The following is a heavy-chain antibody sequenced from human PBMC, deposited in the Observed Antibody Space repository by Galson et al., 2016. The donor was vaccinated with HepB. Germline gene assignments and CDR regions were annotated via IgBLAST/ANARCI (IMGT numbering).Heavy chain of an antibody. CDR2: IRSNGSTI. CDR1: GFNFSSFG. V-gene: IGHV3-48*03. Sequence: SLRLSCAASGFNFSSFGMNWVRQAPGKGLEWVSYIRSNGSTIYYADSVKGRFTISRDDAKNSLSLQMNSLRVEDTAVYYCARVIGRAPKGVDYWGQGTLVTVAS. J-gene: IGHJ4*02. CDR3: ARVIGRAPKGVDY.